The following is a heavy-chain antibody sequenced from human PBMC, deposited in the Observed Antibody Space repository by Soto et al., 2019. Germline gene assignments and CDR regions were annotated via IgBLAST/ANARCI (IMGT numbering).Heavy chain of an antibody. V-gene: IGHV3-48*03. Sequence: EVQLVESGGGLVQPGGSLRLSCVASGFTFSSSEMYWVRQAPGKGLEWVSYIHPAGQPIFYADSVKGRITISRDNAKNSLYLQKNSLRAEDTAVYYCARRGSSWGQGTMVTVSS. J-gene: IGHJ3*01. CDR2: IHPAGQPI. CDR3: ARRGSS. D-gene: IGHD2-2*01. CDR1: GFTFSSSE.